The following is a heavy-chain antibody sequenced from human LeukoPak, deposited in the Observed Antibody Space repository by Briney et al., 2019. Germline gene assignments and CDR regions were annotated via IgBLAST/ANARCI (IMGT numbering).Heavy chain of an antibody. CDR3: ARERAPFWSGYDDAFDI. CDR2: IIPIFGTA. D-gene: IGHD3-3*01. J-gene: IGHJ3*02. CDR1: GGTFSSYA. Sequence: GASVKVSCKASGGTFSSYAISWVRQAPGQGLEWMGRIIPIFGTANYAQKFQGRVTITTDESTSTAHMELSSLRSEDTAVYYCARERAPFWSGYDDAFDIWGQGTMVTVSS. V-gene: IGHV1-69*05.